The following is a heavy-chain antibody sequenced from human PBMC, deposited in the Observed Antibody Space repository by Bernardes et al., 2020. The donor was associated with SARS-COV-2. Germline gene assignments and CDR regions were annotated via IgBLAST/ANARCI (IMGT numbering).Heavy chain of an antibody. D-gene: IGHD1-7*01. CDR3: ARERPDITGTPRD. Sequence: ASVKVSCKASGYTFTGFQMHSVRQAPGQGLEWMGRMNPSTGYTRYAQKFQGRVTMTRDTSVSTVYMELSRLRSDDTAVYYCARERPDITGTPRDWGQGTLVTVSS. J-gene: IGHJ4*02. CDR2: MNPSTGYT. CDR1: GYTFTGFQ. V-gene: IGHV1-2*06.